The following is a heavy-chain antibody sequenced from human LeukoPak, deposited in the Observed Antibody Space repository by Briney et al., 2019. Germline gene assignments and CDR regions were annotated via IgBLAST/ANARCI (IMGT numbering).Heavy chain of an antibody. CDR3: ARGIVVVTPNTNLYYFDY. CDR2: IYYSGST. Sequence: KPSETLSLTCTVSGGSISSGDYYWSWIRQPPGKGLEWIGYIYYSGSTYYNPSLKSRVTISVDTSKNQFSLKLSSVTAADTAVYYCARGIVVVTPNTNLYYFDYWGQGTLVTVSS. CDR1: GGSISSGDYY. V-gene: IGHV4-30-4*01. J-gene: IGHJ4*02. D-gene: IGHD2-21*02.